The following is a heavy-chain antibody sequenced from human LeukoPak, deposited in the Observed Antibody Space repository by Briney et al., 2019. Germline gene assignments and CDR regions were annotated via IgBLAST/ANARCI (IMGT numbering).Heavy chain of an antibody. CDR2: FSYTGST. CDR1: GGFFNSGNYY. D-gene: IGHD2-21*01. V-gene: IGHV4-31*03. J-gene: IGHJ4*02. CDR3: ARAYSQPYYFDY. Sequence: SETLSLTCTVSGGFFNSGNYYWNWIRQYPGKGLEWIGYFSYTGSTYYNPSLKSRVDISVDTSKNQFSLRLSSVTAADTALYFCARAYSQPYYFDYWGQGTLVTVSS.